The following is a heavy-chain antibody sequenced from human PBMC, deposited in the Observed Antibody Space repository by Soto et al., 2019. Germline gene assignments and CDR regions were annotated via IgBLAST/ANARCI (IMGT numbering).Heavy chain of an antibody. CDR3: ARDGPGEYRNTYYFDY. J-gene: IGHJ4*02. CDR1: GFTFSSYG. CDR2: IWYDGSNK. V-gene: IGHV3-33*01. D-gene: IGHD4-4*01. Sequence: GGSLRLSCAASGFTFSSYGMHWVRQAPGKGLEWVAVIWYDGSNKYYADSVKGRFTISRDNSKNTLYLQMNSLRAEDTAVYYCARDGPGEYRNTYYFDYWGQGTLVTVSS.